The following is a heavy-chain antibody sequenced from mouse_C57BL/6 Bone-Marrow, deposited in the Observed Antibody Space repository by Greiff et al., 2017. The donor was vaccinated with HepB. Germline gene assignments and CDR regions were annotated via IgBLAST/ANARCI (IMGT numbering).Heavy chain of an antibody. Sequence: EVKLVESGPELVKPGASVKISCKASGYSFTGYYMNWVKQSPEKSLEWIGEINPSTGGTTYNQKFKAKATLTVDKSSSQAYMQLKSLTSEDSAVYYCARNYGNYPAMDYWGQGTSVTVSS. CDR2: INPSTGGT. J-gene: IGHJ4*01. D-gene: IGHD2-1*01. CDR1: GYSFTGYY. V-gene: IGHV1-42*01. CDR3: ARNYGNYPAMDY.